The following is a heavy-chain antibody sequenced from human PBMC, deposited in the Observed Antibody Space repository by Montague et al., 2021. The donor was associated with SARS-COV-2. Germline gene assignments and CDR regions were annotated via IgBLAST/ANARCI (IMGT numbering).Heavy chain of an antibody. V-gene: IGHV3-48*02. J-gene: IGHJ6*02. CDR1: GFTFSSYS. CDR2: ISSSSSTI. CDR3: ARDLGLVPAMVYYYYNGMDV. Sequence: SLRLSCAASGFTFSSYSMNWVRQAPGKGLEWVSYISSSSSTIYYADSVKGRFTISRDNAKNSLYLQMNSLRDEDTAVYYCARDLGLVPAMVYYYYNGMDVWGQGTTVTVSS. D-gene: IGHD5-18*01.